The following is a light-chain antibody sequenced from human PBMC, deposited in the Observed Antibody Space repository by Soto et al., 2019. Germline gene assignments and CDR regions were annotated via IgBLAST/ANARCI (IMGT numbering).Light chain of an antibody. J-gene: IGLJ1*01. V-gene: IGLV1-44*01. CDR1: SSNIGSNT. Sequence: QSVLTQPPSASGTPGQRVTIPCSGSSSNIGSNTVNWYQQLPGTAPKLLIYSNNQRPSAVPDRFSGSKSGTSASLAISGLQSEDEADYYCAAWDDSLNGPVFGTGTKVTVL. CDR3: AAWDDSLNGPV. CDR2: SNN.